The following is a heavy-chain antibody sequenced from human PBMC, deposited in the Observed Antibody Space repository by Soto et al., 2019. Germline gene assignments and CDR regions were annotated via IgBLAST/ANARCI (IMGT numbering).Heavy chain of an antibody. J-gene: IGHJ4*02. Sequence: EVQLLESGGGLVQPGGSLRLSCAASGFTFSSYAMSWVRQAPGKGLEWVSAISGSGGSTYYADSVKGRFTISRDNSKNTLYLQLNSLRDEDTAVYYCAKDSHSIYYYGSGSRTEHDYWGQGTLVTVSS. V-gene: IGHV3-23*01. CDR2: ISGSGGST. CDR3: AKDSHSIYYYGSGSRTEHDY. D-gene: IGHD3-10*01. CDR1: GFTFSSYA.